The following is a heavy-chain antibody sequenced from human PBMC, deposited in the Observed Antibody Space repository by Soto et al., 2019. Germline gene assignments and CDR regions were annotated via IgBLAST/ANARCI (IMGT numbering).Heavy chain of an antibody. J-gene: IGHJ6*02. CDR1: GGSISSYY. V-gene: IGHV4-59*01. CDR3: ARVVAGLGFLAGSGMDV. D-gene: IGHD3-3*01. Sequence: PSETLSLTCTVSGGSISSYYWSWIRQPPGKGLEWIGYIYYSGSTNYNPSLKSRVTISVDTSKNQFSLKLSSVTAADTAVYYCARVVAGLGFLAGSGMDVWGQGTTVTVSS. CDR2: IYYSGST.